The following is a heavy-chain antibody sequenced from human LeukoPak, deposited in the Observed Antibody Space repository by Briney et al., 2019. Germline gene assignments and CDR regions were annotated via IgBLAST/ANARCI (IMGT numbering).Heavy chain of an antibody. CDR1: GGTFSSYA. J-gene: IGHJ4*02. V-gene: IGHV1-69*13. CDR2: IIPIFGTA. CDR3: ARDDGYKFGKFDY. Sequence: SVRVSCKASGGTFSSYAISWVRQAPGQGLEWMGGIIPIFGTANYAQKFQGRVTITADESTSTAYMELSSLRSEDTAVYYCARDDGYKFGKFDYWGQGTLVTVSS. D-gene: IGHD5-24*01.